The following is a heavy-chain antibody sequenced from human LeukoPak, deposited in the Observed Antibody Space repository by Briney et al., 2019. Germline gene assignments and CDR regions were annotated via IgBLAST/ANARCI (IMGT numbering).Heavy chain of an antibody. J-gene: IGHJ3*02. D-gene: IGHD3-9*01. CDR1: GGTFSSYA. CDR2: IIPIFGTA. V-gene: IGHV1-69*13. Sequence: SVKVSCKASGGTFSSYAISWVRQAPGQGLEWMGGIIPIFGTASYAQKFQGRVTITADESTSTAYMELSSLRSEDTAVYYCARTDILRPNDAFDIWGHGTMVTVSS. CDR3: ARTDILRPNDAFDI.